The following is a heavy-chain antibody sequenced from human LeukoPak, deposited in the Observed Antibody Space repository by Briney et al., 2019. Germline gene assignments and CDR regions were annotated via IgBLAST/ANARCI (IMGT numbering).Heavy chain of an antibody. CDR3: ARLYYDSTGYYQICYFDY. Sequence: SETLSLTCTVSGGSISSSSYYWGWIRQPPGKGLEWIVSIYYSGSTYYNPSLKSRVTISVDTSKNQFSLNLSSVTAADTAVYYCARLYYDSTGYYQICYFDYWGQGTLVTVSS. D-gene: IGHD3-22*01. CDR1: GGSISSSSYY. V-gene: IGHV4-39*01. CDR2: IYYSGST. J-gene: IGHJ4*02.